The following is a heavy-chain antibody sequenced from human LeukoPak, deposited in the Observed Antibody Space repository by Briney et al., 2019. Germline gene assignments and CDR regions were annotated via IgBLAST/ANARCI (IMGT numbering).Heavy chain of an antibody. CDR2: MNPNSGNT. J-gene: IGHJ4*02. D-gene: IGHD3-9*01. V-gene: IGHV1-8*01. CDR3: ARVPEYMDLLILYSTTPDC. CDR1: GYTFTSYD. Sequence: GASVKVSCKASGYTFTSYDINWVRQATGQGLEWMGWMNPNSGNTGYAQRFQGRVTMTRNTSISTAYMELSSLRSEDTAVYYCARVPEYMDLLILYSTTPDCWGQGTLVTVSS.